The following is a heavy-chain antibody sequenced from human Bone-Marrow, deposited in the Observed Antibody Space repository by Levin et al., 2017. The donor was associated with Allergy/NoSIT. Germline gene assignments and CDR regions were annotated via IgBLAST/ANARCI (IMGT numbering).Heavy chain of an antibody. CDR1: GSTLSELA. J-gene: IGHJ4*02. D-gene: IGHD4-17*01. Sequence: PGGSLRLSCKVSGSTLSELAIHWVRQAPGQGLEWLGGFAPGNDETIYAKKFQGRVTMTEDTSTDTAYMDLSSLTSEDTAFYYCATDHGDYAFDHWGQGTLVAVSS. V-gene: IGHV1-24*01. CDR2: FAPGNDET. CDR3: ATDHGDYAFDH.